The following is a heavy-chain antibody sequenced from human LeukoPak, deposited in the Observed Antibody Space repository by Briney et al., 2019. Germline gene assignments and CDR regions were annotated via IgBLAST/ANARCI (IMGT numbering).Heavy chain of an antibody. J-gene: IGHJ1*01. V-gene: IGHV3-30*18. CDR3: AKERVVTLLGAEGFQN. D-gene: IGHD4-23*01. CDR2: VSNDGNLK. Sequence: SGGSLRLSCSGSGFTFNTSGMPWVRQAPGKGLEWVALVSNDGNLKSYADSVKGRFTISRDNAKNSLYLQMNSLRAEDTAVYHCAKERVVTLLGAEGFQNWGQGTLVTVSS. CDR1: GFTFNTSG.